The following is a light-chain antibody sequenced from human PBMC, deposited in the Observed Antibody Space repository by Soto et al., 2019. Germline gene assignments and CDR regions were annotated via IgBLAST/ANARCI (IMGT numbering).Light chain of an antibody. CDR2: GAS. Sequence: EIVMTQSPVTLSLSPGERATLSCRASQTISYNLAWYQQKPGQAPRLLIYGASTRATGIPARFSGSGSGTEYTLTICSLQSEDFAVYYWQQDNYWPPVTFGGGTRVEIK. J-gene: IGKJ4*01. CDR3: QQDNYWPPVT. V-gene: IGKV3-15*01. CDR1: QTISYN.